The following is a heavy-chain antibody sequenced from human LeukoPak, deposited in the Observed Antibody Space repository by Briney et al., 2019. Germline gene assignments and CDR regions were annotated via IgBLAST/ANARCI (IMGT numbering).Heavy chain of an antibody. J-gene: IGHJ4*02. Sequence: PSETLSLTCTVSGGSISGYYRSWIRQPAGKGLDWIGRIYSSGSTNYNPSLKSRVTMSVDTSKNQFSLKLSSVTAADTAVYYCARAYCSGGSCYSGFDYWGQGTLVTVSS. CDR3: ARAYCSGGSCYSGFDY. D-gene: IGHD2-15*01. V-gene: IGHV4-4*07. CDR2: IYSSGST. CDR1: GGSISGYY.